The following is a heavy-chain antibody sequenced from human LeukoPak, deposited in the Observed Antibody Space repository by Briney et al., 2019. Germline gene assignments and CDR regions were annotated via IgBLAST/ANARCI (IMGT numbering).Heavy chain of an antibody. J-gene: IGHJ4*02. D-gene: IGHD3-22*01. Sequence: PGGSLRPSCAVSGFTFSSYWMSWVRQAPGKGLEWVANTKQDGSEKNYVDSVKGRFTISRDNAKNSLYLQMNSLRAEDTAVYYCARVTYYYDSWGQGTLVTVSS. CDR2: TKQDGSEK. V-gene: IGHV3-7*01. CDR3: ARVTYYYDS. CDR1: GFTFSSYW.